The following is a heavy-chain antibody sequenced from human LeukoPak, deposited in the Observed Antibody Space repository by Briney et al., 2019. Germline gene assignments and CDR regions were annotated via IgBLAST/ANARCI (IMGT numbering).Heavy chain of an antibody. Sequence: PGGSLRLSCATSGFSVSNNYMSWVRQAPGKGLEWVSVISSAGDTYYADSVKGRFTISRDTLKDTLYLEMNSLRTEDTAVYYCARVGYGSSWGERYYFDYWGQGAQVTVSS. V-gene: IGHV3-66*01. D-gene: IGHD6-13*01. CDR1: GFSVSNNY. J-gene: IGHJ4*02. CDR3: ARVGYGSSWGERYYFDY. CDR2: ISSAGDT.